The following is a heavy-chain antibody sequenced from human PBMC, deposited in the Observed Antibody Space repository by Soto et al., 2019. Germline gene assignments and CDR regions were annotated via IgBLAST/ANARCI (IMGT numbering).Heavy chain of an antibody. D-gene: IGHD2-15*01. Sequence: EVHLVESGGDLVQPGGSLRLSCAASGFTFSSYWMHWARQAPGKGLVWLSSIDGVGTVIPHADSVKGRFTVSRDNAKNTLYLQMNSLRAEDTAVYYCVREVCSGGLCKVFDYWGQGPPVTVSS. CDR2: IDGVGTVI. V-gene: IGHV3-74*01. J-gene: IGHJ4*02. CDR1: GFTFSSYW. CDR3: VREVCSGGLCKVFDY.